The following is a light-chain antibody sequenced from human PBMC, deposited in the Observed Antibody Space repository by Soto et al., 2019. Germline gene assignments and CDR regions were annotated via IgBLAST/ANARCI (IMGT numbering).Light chain of an antibody. CDR2: EVT. CDR1: TSDVGGYNY. J-gene: IGLJ1*01. V-gene: IGLV2-14*01. CDR3: VSFTTSRSYV. Sequence: QSALTQPASVSGSPGQSITISCTGTTSDVGGYNYVSWYQQHPGKAPKLMIYEVTNRPSGISNRFSGSKSGNTASLTISGLQAEDEADYYCVSFTTSRSYVFGTGTKLTVL.